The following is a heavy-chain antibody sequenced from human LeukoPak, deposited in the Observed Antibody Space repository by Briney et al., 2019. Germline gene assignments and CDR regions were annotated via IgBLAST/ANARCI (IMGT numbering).Heavy chain of an antibody. CDR1: GFTFSRCG. D-gene: IGHD2-2*01. V-gene: IGHV3-30*18. Sequence: PGKSLRLSCAASGFTFSRCGMHWVRQAPGKGLEWVTTISFDGSNKYYADSVKGRFTISRDNSKNALYLQMNSLRAEDSALYCCAKDSSSTRSFDYWGQGTLVTVSS. J-gene: IGHJ4*02. CDR2: ISFDGSNK. CDR3: AKDSSSTRSFDY.